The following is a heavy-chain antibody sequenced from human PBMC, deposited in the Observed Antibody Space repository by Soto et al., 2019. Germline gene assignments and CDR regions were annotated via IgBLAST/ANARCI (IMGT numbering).Heavy chain of an antibody. CDR1: GFTFSSYA. CDR3: ARVLVVAATYYYYGMDV. Sequence: QVQLVESGGGVVQPGRSLRLSCAASGFTFSSYAMHWVRQAPGKGLEWVAVISYDGSNKYYADSVKGRFTISRDNSKNTLYLQMNSLRAEDTAVYYCARVLVVAATYYYYGMDVW. D-gene: IGHD2-15*01. CDR2: ISYDGSNK. J-gene: IGHJ6*01. V-gene: IGHV3-30-3*01.